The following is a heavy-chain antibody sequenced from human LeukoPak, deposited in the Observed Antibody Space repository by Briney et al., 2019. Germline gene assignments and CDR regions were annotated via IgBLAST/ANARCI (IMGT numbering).Heavy chain of an antibody. CDR3: AMSFDY. CDR2: ITSSSTTM. J-gene: IGHJ4*02. Sequence: GGSLRLSCAASGFTFSAYSMNWVRQAPGKGLEWVSSITSSSTTMYYADSVKGRFTISRDNAKNSLYLQMNSLRAEDTAVYYCAMSFDYWGQGTLDTVSP. CDR1: GFTFSAYS. V-gene: IGHV3-48*04.